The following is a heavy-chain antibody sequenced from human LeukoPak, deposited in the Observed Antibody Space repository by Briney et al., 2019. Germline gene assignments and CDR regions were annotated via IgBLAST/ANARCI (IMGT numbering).Heavy chain of an antibody. V-gene: IGHV1-2*02. D-gene: IGHD5-24*01. Sequence: ASVKVSCKASGYTFTGYYMHWVRQAPGQGLEWMGWINPNSGGTNYAQKFQGRVTMTRDTSISTAYMELSRLRSDDTAVYYCARVVEMATILGYWGQGTLVTVSS. CDR3: ARVVEMATILGY. CDR1: GYTFTGYY. J-gene: IGHJ4*02. CDR2: INPNSGGT.